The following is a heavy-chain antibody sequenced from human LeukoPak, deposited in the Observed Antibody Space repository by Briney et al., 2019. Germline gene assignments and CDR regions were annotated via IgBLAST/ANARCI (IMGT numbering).Heavy chain of an antibody. CDR2: MNQDGSHI. Sequence: GGSLRLSCAASGFTFSNYWMSWVRQAPGKGLEWLANMNQDGSHIYYVDSVKGRSTISRDNAKNSLYLQLDSLRAEDTAVYYCARDLVTTIVVPYDFWGQGTLVTVSS. CDR1: GFTFSNYW. V-gene: IGHV3-7*01. J-gene: IGHJ4*02. D-gene: IGHD3-22*01. CDR3: ARDLVTTIVVPYDF.